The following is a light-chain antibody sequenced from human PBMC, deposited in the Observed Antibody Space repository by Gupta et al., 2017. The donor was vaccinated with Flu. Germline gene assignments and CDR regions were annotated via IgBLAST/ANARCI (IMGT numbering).Light chain of an antibody. J-gene: IGLJ1*01. CDR1: SSNVGSNA. CDR2: DNN. CDR3: AAWDDSLNGHYV. V-gene: IGLV1-44*01. Sequence: GTPGQRVTISCSGSSSNVGSNAVHWYQQVPGTAPKLLIYDNNQRPSGVPDRFSGSKSGTSASLAISGLQSEDEADYYCAAWDDSLNGHYVFGTGTEVTVL.